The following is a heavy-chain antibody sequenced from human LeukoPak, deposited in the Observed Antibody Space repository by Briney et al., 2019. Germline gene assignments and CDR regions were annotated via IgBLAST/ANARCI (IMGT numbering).Heavy chain of an antibody. CDR1: GFTFSSYG. D-gene: IGHD1-26*01. CDR3: AKTMIKMGATTQRLDY. Sequence: GGSLRLSCAASGFTFSSYGMHWVRQAPGKGLEWVAFIRYDGSNKYYADSVKGRFTISRDNSKNTLYLQMNSLRAEDTAVYYCAKTMIKMGATTQRLDYWGQRTLVTVSS. J-gene: IGHJ4*02. V-gene: IGHV3-30*02. CDR2: IRYDGSNK.